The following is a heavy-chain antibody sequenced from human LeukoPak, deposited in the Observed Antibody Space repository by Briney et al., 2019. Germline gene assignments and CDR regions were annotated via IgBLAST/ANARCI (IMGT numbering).Heavy chain of an antibody. CDR3: GVDYRSFHYGMDV. J-gene: IGHJ6*02. CDR1: GGTFSSYA. CDR2: IIPIFGTA. Sequence: SVNVSCKASGGTFSSYAISWVRQAPGQGLEWMGGIIPIFGTANYAQKFQGRVTITADESTSTAYMELSSLRSEDTAVYYCGVDYRSFHYGMDVWGQGTTVTVSS. D-gene: IGHD4-11*01. V-gene: IGHV1-69*13.